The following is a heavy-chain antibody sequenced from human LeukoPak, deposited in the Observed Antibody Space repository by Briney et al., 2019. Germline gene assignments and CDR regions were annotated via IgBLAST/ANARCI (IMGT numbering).Heavy chain of an antibody. V-gene: IGHV3-9*01. CDR2: ISWNSGSI. CDR1: GFTFDDYA. D-gene: IGHD2-2*01. Sequence: GGSLRLSCAASGFTFDDYAMHWVRQAPGKGLEWVSGISWNSGSIGYADSVKGRFTISRDNAKNSLYLQMNSLRAEDTALYYCAKDAEYGSSYFDYWGQGTLVTVSS. J-gene: IGHJ4*02. CDR3: AKDAEYGSSYFDY.